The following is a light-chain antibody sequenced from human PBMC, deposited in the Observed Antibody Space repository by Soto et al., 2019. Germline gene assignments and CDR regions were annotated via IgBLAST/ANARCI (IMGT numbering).Light chain of an antibody. J-gene: IGKJ1*01. CDR2: RVS. CDR1: QSLVHSDGIAY. V-gene: IGKV2-30*02. Sequence: DIVMTQSPLSLPVTLGQPASIYCRSNQSLVHSDGIAYFSWFQQRPGRSPRRIIYRVSERDSRVPDRFSGSGSDTVFTLKISRVEAEDVGMYYCMQGTHRPPTFGQGTKVDIK. CDR3: MQGTHRPPT.